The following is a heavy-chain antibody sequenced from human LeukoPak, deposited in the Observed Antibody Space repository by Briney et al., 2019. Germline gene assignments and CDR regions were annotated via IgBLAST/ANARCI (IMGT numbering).Heavy chain of an antibody. CDR2: ISAYNGNT. V-gene: IGHV1-18*04. CDR1: GYTFTSYY. D-gene: IGHD2-21*02. CDR3: ARDHGGPDIVVVTAYYYFDY. J-gene: IGHJ4*02. Sequence: EASVKVSCKASGYTFTSYYMHWVRQAPGQGLEWMGWISAYNGNTNYAQKLQGRVTMTTDTSTSTAYMELRSLRSDDTAVYYCARDHGGPDIVVVTAYYYFDYWGQGTLVTVSS.